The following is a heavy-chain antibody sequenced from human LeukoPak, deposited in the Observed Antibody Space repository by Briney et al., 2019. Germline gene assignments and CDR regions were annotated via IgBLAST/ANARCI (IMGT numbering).Heavy chain of an antibody. D-gene: IGHD5-12*01. CDR3: ARDRVGTYDAFDI. J-gene: IGHJ3*02. CDR1: GGSISSYY. CDR2: IYYSGST. V-gene: IGHV4-59*01. Sequence: SETLSLTCTVSGGSISSYYWSWIRQPPGKGLEWIGYIYYSGSTNYSPSLKSRVTISVDTSKNQFSLKLSSVTAADTAVYYCARDRVGTYDAFDIWGQGTMVTVSS.